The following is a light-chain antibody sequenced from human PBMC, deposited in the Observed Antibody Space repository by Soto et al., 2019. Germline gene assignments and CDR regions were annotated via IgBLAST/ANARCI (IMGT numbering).Light chain of an antibody. CDR3: QKHNSAPL. Sequence: DIQMTQSPSSLSAAMGNRVIITCRASQDISNYLAWYQQKPGKVPKLLIYGASTLQSGVPSRFSGSGSGTDFTLTISSLQPEDVATYYCQKHNSAPLFGGGTKVEIK. V-gene: IGKV1-27*01. J-gene: IGKJ4*01. CDR2: GAS. CDR1: QDISNY.